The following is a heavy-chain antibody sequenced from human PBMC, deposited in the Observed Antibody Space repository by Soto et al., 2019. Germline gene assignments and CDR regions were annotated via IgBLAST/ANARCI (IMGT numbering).Heavy chain of an antibody. J-gene: IGHJ4*02. Sequence: QVQLVQSGAEFKKPGSSVKVSCSASGVTFSSYAFTWVRQAPGQGLEWMGNIIPVFRTSNYAQGFQGRMTISADESTNKVYVELCSLRSEDTAVYFCAKDASWDGGGGESWGQGTLVIVSS. V-gene: IGHV1-69*18. CDR2: IIPVFRTS. CDR3: AKDASWDGGGGES. CDR1: GVTFSSYA. D-gene: IGHD3-16*01.